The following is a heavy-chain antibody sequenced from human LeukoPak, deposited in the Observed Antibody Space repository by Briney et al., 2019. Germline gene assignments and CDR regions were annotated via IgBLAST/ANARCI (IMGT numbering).Heavy chain of an antibody. CDR2: IYSGGST. V-gene: IGHV3-66*01. D-gene: IGHD6-19*01. Sequence: GGSLKLSCAVSELIVSTNYMSWVRQAPGKGLEWVSVIYSGGSTYYLDSVKGGFTISRDNSKSTVYLQMNSLRVEDTAVYYCVRDKAGTFDYWGQGTLVTVSS. CDR3: VRDKAGTFDY. CDR1: ELIVSTNY. J-gene: IGHJ4*02.